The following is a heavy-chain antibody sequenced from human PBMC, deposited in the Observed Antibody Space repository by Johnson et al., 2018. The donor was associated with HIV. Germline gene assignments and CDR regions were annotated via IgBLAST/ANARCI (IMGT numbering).Heavy chain of an antibody. D-gene: IGHD3-3*02. CDR2: IKSKSAGGAI. J-gene: IGHJ3*02. Sequence: VQLVESGGGLVKPGGSLRLTCAASGLTFSDAWMSWVRQAPGKGLEWVGRIKSKSAGGAIDYAAPVKGRFSISSDNSKNMLFLKMNSLKTEDTATYYCTPGLRIFEVVPLDGFDIWGQGTVITVPS. CDR3: TPGLRIFEVVPLDGFDI. CDR1: GLTFSDAW. V-gene: IGHV3-15*01.